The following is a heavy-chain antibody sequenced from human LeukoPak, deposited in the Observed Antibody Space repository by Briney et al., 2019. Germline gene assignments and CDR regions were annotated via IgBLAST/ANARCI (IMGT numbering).Heavy chain of an antibody. Sequence: PGGSLRLSCAASGFTFSSYAMSWVRQAPGKGLEWVSYISSSSSTIYYADSVKGRFTISRDNAKNSLYLQMNSLRAEDTAVYYCARHYDSSGYPQDAFDIWGQGTMVTVSS. CDR2: ISSSSSTI. D-gene: IGHD3-22*01. CDR3: ARHYDSSGYPQDAFDI. CDR1: GFTFSSYA. V-gene: IGHV3-48*04. J-gene: IGHJ3*02.